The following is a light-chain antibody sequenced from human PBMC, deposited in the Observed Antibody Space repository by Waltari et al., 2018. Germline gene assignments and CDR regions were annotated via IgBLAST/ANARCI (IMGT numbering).Light chain of an antibody. Sequence: EIVMTQSPATLSVSPGERATLSCRASQSVSSNLAWYQQKPDQAPRLLMYGASTRATGIPARFSGSGSGTEFTLTISSLQSEDFALYYCQQYNNWPRTFGQGTKVEIK. J-gene: IGKJ1*01. CDR3: QQYNNWPRT. CDR2: GAS. CDR1: QSVSSN. V-gene: IGKV3-15*01.